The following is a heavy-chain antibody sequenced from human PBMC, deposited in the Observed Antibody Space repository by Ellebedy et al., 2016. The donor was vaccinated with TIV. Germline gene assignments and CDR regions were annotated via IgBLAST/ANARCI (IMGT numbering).Heavy chain of an antibody. CDR1: GYSFSIFG. CDR3: ARDLRGSLKGGY. Sequence: AVSVKVSCKASGYSFSIFGFSWVRQAPGQGLEWMGWISIYNGNTKYSQKFQGRVNMTTDTSTTTVYMELRSLRSDDTAVYYCARDLRGSLKGGYWGQGTLVTVSS. V-gene: IGHV1-18*04. D-gene: IGHD2-8*01. CDR2: ISIYNGNT. J-gene: IGHJ4*02.